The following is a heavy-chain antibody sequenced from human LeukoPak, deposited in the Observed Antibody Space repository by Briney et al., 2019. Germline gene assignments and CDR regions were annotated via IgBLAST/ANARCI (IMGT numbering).Heavy chain of an antibody. CDR3: ARGGATVTTRYWYFDL. V-gene: IGHV4-4*02. J-gene: IGHJ2*01. CDR2: IYHSGST. CDR1: GGSISSSNW. D-gene: IGHD4-17*01. Sequence: SGTLSLTCAVSGGSISSSNWWSWVRQPPGKGLEWIGEIYHSGSTNYNPSLKSRVTISVDKSKNQFSLKLSSVTAADTAVYYCARGGATVTTRYWYFDLWGRGTLVTVSS.